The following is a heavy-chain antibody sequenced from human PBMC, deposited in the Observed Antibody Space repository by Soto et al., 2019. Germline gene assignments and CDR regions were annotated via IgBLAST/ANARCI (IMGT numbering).Heavy chain of an antibody. J-gene: IGHJ6*02. Sequence: GGSLRLSCAASGFTFTNYWMHWVRQVPGKGLVWVSRIDGVGTGTSYSDSVRGRFTISRDNAENTLYLQLHTLRAEDTAVYYCAKDLGPLKLLNYVFYGLDVWGQGTTVTVSS. CDR2: IDGVGTGT. CDR3: AKDLGPLKLLNYVFYGLDV. V-gene: IGHV3-74*01. D-gene: IGHD2-21*02. CDR1: GFTFTNYW.